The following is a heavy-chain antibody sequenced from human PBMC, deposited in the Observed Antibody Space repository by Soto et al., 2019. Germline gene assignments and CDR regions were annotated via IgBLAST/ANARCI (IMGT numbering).Heavy chain of an antibody. Sequence: GGSLRLSCAASGFTFSSYAMSWVRQAPGKGLEWVSAISGSGGSTYYADSVKGRFTISRDNSKNTLYLQMNSLRAEDTAVYYCAKGGSGWPEYYYYYYMDVWGKGTTVTVSS. V-gene: IGHV3-23*01. CDR2: ISGSGGST. D-gene: IGHD6-19*01. CDR3: AKGGSGWPEYYYYYYMDV. CDR1: GFTFSSYA. J-gene: IGHJ6*03.